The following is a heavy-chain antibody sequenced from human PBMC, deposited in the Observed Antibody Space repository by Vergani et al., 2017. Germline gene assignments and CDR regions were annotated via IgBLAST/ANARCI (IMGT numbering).Heavy chain of an antibody. D-gene: IGHD2-2*01. CDR2: IYTSRST. CDR1: GGSISSGSYY. CDR3: ARDPDIVVVPAAPYYYYYYGMDV. V-gene: IGHV4-61*02. J-gene: IGHJ6*02. Sequence: QVQLQESGPGLVKPSQTLSLTCTVSGGSISSGSYYWSWIRQPAGKGLDWIGRIYTSRSTNYNPSLKSRVTISVDTSKNLFSLKLSSVTAADTAVYYCARDPDIVVVPAAPYYYYYYGMDVWIQGTTVTVSS.